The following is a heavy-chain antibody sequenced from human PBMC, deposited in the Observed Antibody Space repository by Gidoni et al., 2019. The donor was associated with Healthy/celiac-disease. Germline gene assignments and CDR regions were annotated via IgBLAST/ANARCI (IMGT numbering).Heavy chain of an antibody. CDR1: GFTFGDYA. CDR3: TRFGFWSGYSEPDY. V-gene: IGHV3-49*04. D-gene: IGHD3-3*01. Sequence: EVQLVESGGGLVQPGRSLRLSCTASGFTFGDYAMSWVRQAPGKGLEWVGFIRSKAYGGTTEYAASVKGRFTISRDDSKSIAYLQMNSLKTEDTAVYYCTRFGFWSGYSEPDYWGQGTLVTVSS. CDR2: IRSKAYGGTT. J-gene: IGHJ4*02.